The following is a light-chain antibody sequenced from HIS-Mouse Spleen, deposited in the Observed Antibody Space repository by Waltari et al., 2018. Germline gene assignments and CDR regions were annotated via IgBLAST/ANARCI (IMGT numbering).Light chain of an antibody. CDR3: CSYAGSSTWV. V-gene: IGLV2-23*01. J-gene: IGLJ3*02. CDR1: SSDVGSYNL. Sequence: QSALTQPASVSGSPGQSITIPCTGTSSDVGSYNLVPWYQQNPGKAPKLMIYVGSKRPSGVSNRFSGSKSGNTASLTISGLQAEDEADYYCCSYAGSSTWVFGGGTKLTVL. CDR2: VGS.